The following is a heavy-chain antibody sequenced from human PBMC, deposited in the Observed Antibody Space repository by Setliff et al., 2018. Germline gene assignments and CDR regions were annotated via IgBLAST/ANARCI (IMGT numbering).Heavy chain of an antibody. CDR2: ISAYNGNT. D-gene: IGHD6-13*01. J-gene: IGHJ3*02. CDR1: GYTFTSYG. V-gene: IGHV1-18*01. CDR3: ARAPAYSSTPGSYAFDI. Sequence: ASVKVSCKASGYTFTSYGISWVRQAPGQGLEWMGWISAYNGNTNYAQKLQGRVTMTTDTSTSTAYMELRSLRSDDTAVYYCARAPAYSSTPGSYAFDIWGQGTMVTVS.